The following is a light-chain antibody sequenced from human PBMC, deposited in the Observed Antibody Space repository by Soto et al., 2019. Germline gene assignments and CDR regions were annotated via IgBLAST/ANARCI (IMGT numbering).Light chain of an antibody. CDR2: DNN. CDR1: SSNIGNNY. Sequence: QAVLTQPPSVSAAPGQKVTISCSGSSSNIGNNYVSWYQQLTGTAPKLLIYDNNKRPSGIPDRFSGSKTGTSATLGITGLQTGDEADYYCGTWNSSLSAVVFGGGTKVTGL. J-gene: IGLJ2*01. CDR3: GTWNSSLSAVV. V-gene: IGLV1-51*01.